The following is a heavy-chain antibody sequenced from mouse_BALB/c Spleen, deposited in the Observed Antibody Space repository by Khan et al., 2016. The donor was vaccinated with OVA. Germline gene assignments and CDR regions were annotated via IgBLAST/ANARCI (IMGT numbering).Heavy chain of an antibody. D-gene: IGHD1-1*02. V-gene: IGHV1S81*02. CDR1: GYTFTSYY. Sequence: QVQLQQPGAELVKPGASVKLSCKASGYTFTSYYIYWVKQRPGQGLEWIGGINPSNGGTYFNEKFESKATLTVDKSTSTAFMQVSILTSEDSAVYYCTRSGWAAFAYWGQGTLVTVAA. CDR2: INPSNGGT. CDR3: TRSGWAAFAY. J-gene: IGHJ3*01.